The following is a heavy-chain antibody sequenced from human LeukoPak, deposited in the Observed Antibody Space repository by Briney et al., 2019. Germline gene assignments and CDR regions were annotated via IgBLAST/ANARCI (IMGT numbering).Heavy chain of an antibody. CDR2: ISGSGGST. CDR3: AKIPSSTIFNYYGMDV. J-gene: IGHJ6*02. Sequence: GGSLRLSCAASGFTFSSYAMSWVRQAPGKGLEWVSVISGSGGSTYYADSVKGRFTISRDNSKNTLYLQMNSLRAEDTGVYYCAKIPSSTIFNYYGMDVWGLGTTVTVSS. CDR1: GFTFSSYA. V-gene: IGHV3-23*01. D-gene: IGHD5/OR15-5a*01.